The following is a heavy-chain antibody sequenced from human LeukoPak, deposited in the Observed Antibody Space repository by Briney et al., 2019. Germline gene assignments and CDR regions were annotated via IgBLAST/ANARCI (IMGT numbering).Heavy chain of an antibody. D-gene: IGHD3-22*01. CDR1: GGSISSGGYS. V-gene: IGHV4-30-2*01. J-gene: IGHJ6*02. CDR3: ARDRYYDSSGYYYYYGMDV. CDR2: IYHSGST. Sequence: PSQTLSLTCAVSGGSISSGGYSWSWIRQPPGKGLEWIGYIYHSGSTYYNPSLKSRVTISVDRSKNQFSLKLSSVTAADTAVYYCARDRYYDSSGYYYYYGMDVWGQGTTVTVSS.